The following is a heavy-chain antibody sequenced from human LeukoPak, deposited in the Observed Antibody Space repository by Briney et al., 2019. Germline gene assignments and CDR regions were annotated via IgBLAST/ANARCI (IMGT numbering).Heavy chain of an antibody. CDR3: ARDRPAAGYYYYMDV. Sequence: PSGTLSLTCAVSGGSISSSNWWSWVRQPPGKGLEWIGEIYHSGSTNYNPSLKSRVTISVDKSKNQFSLKLSSVTAADTAVYYCARDRPAAGYYYYMDVWGKGTTVTVSS. D-gene: IGHD6-13*01. CDR2: IYHSGST. J-gene: IGHJ6*03. V-gene: IGHV4-4*02. CDR1: GGSISSSNW.